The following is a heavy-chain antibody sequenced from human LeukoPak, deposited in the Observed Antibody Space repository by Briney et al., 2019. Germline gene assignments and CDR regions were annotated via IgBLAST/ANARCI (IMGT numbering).Heavy chain of an antibody. CDR2: IYYSGST. CDR1: GGSISSSSYY. D-gene: IGHD3-22*01. CDR3: ATWYYYDSSGYLDY. Sequence: SETLSLTCTVSGGSISSSSYYWGWIRQPPGKGLEWIGSIYYSGSTHYNPSLKSRVTISVDTSKNQFSLKLSSVTAADTAVYYCATWYYYDSSGYLDYWGQGTLVTVSS. J-gene: IGHJ4*02. V-gene: IGHV4-39*01.